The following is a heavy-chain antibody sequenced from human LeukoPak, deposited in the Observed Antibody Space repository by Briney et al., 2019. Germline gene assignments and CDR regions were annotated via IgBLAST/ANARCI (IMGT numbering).Heavy chain of an antibody. CDR2: FDPEDGET. CDR3: ATVRQWLVRGYFQH. V-gene: IGHV1-24*01. J-gene: IGHJ1*01. Sequence: ASLKLSCHASGYTLTELSMHWARHAPGKGLHPMSAFDPEDGETIDGQKVQGRVTMTEDTSTDTAYMELSSLRSEDTAVYYCATVRQWLVRGYFQHWGQGTLVTVSS. CDR1: GYTLTELS. D-gene: IGHD6-19*01.